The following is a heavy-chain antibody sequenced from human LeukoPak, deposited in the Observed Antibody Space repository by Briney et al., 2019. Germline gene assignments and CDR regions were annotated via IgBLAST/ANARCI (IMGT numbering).Heavy chain of an antibody. Sequence: SVKVSCKASGGTFSNYTISWVRQAPGQGLEWMGRIIPILGTANYAQKFQGRVTITADKSTSTAYMELSSLRSEDTAVYYCARDPGWFDPWGQGTLVTVSS. CDR1: GGTFSNYT. CDR2: IIPILGTA. V-gene: IGHV1-69*08. CDR3: ARDPGWFDP. J-gene: IGHJ5*02.